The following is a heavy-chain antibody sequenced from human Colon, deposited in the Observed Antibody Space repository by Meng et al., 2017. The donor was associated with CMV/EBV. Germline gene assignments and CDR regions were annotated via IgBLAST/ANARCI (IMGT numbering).Heavy chain of an antibody. CDR1: SGNTAA. V-gene: IGHV6-1*01. Sequence: SGNTAACNGIRQAPARGLQWLGRTFYSSKWYNEYTPSVKSRLTIDPDTSNNQDSLQLNCVTPEDTAVYYCARGTTINRGVINPLDHWGQGSLVTVSS. CDR3: ARGTTINRGVINPLDH. J-gene: IGHJ5*02. CDR2: TFYSSKWYN. D-gene: IGHD3-10*01.